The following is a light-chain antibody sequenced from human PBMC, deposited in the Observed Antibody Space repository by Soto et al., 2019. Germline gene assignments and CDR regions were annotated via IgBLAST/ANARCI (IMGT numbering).Light chain of an antibody. CDR1: SSNIGAGYD. V-gene: IGLV1-40*01. Sequence: QAVVTQPPSVSGAPGQRVTISCTGSSSNIGAGYDVHWYQQLPGTAPKLLIYGNSNRPSGVPDRFSGSKSGTSASLALTGLQAEDEADYYCQSYDSSLRGWVFGTGTKLTVL. CDR2: GNS. CDR3: QSYDSSLRGWV. J-gene: IGLJ1*01.